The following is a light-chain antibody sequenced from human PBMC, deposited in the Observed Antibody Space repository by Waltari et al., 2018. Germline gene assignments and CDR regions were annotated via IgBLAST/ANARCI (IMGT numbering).Light chain of an antibody. V-gene: IGLV1-51*01. CDR2: DNY. J-gene: IGLJ2*01. Sequence: QSVLTQPPSVSAVPGQKVTISCSGSNSNIGKNYVAWYQQLPGTAPQPLIYDNYKRPAGIADRFSGSRSGTSATLGITGLQTGDEADYYCGTWDSSLSAGVFGGGTKLTVL. CDR3: GTWDSSLSAGV. CDR1: NSNIGKNY.